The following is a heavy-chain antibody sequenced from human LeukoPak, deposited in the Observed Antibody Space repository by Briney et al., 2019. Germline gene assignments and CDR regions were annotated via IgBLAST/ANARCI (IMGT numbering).Heavy chain of an antibody. Sequence: GGSLRLSCAASGFTFSSYGMHWVRQAPGKGLEWVAVIWYDGNNKYYADSVKGRFTISRDNSKNPLYLQMDSLRAEDPAVYYCARGDCSSTSCYLIDYWGQGTLVTVSS. CDR3: ARGDCSSTSCYLIDY. CDR2: IWYDGNNK. CDR1: GFTFSSYG. D-gene: IGHD2-2*01. V-gene: IGHV3-33*01. J-gene: IGHJ4*02.